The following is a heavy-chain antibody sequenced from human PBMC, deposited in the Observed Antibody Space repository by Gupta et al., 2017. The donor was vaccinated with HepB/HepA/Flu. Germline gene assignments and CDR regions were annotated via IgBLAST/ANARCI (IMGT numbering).Heavy chain of an antibody. CDR3: ARDLSLGTTFPWFDS. CDR2: ISFDGSET. J-gene: IGHJ5*01. D-gene: IGHD1-7*01. Sequence: QVKMVASGGGVVQPGRSLGISCSVSGFSLGGYGMHWVRQTPGKGLEWVAVISFDGSETYYADSVKGRFTISRSNSMNTLYLQMNDLRAEDTALYYCARDLSLGTTFPWFDSWGQGTLVTVS. V-gene: IGHV3-33*01. CDR1: GFSLGGYG.